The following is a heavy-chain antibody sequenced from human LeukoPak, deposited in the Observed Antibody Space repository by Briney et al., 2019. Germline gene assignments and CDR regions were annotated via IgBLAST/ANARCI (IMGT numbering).Heavy chain of an antibody. Sequence: PSETLSLTCTVSGGSISSYYWSWIRQPPGKGLEWIGYIYYSGSTNYNPSLKSRVTISVDTSKNQFSLKLSSVTAADTAVYYYARGRGLRFPFDYWGQGTLVTVSS. CDR1: GGSISSYY. J-gene: IGHJ4*02. V-gene: IGHV4-59*01. CDR3: ARGRGLRFPFDY. CDR2: IYYSGST. D-gene: IGHD5-12*01.